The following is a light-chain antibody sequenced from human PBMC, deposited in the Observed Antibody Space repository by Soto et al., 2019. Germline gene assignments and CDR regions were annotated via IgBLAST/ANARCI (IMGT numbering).Light chain of an antibody. Sequence: NELTQSTGTLSLSPGERATLSCRASRSVTSNFVAWYQQKPGQAPRLLVYGASTRAIDIPERFSGSGSGTDFSLTINRLEPEGFAVYFCQQYGSSPRWTFGQGTKVEIK. CDR3: QQYGSSPRWT. CDR1: RSVTSNF. V-gene: IGKV3-20*01. J-gene: IGKJ2*02. CDR2: GAS.